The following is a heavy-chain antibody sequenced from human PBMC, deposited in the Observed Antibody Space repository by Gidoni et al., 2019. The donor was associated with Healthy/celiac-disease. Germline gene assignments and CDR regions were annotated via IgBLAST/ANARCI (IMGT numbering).Heavy chain of an antibody. V-gene: IGHV4-39*01. CDR2: ST. J-gene: IGHJ4*02. Sequence: STYYNPSLKSRVTISVDTSKNQFSLKLSSVTAADTAVYYCASERNYYGSGSYYDFDYWGQGTLVTVSS. D-gene: IGHD3-10*01. CDR3: ASERNYYGSGSYYDFDY.